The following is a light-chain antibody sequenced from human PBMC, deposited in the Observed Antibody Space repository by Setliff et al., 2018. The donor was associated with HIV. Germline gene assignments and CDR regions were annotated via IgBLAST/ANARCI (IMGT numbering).Light chain of an antibody. CDR1: SSNIGAGYD. CDR2: GNF. Sequence: QSALTQPPSVSGAPGQRVTISCTGSSSNIGAGYDVHWYQQIPGTAPKLLIYGNFNRPSGVPDRFFGSKSATSASLAITGLQAEDEADYYCQSYDSRLSAWVFGGGTKVTVL. CDR3: QSYDSRLSAWV. V-gene: IGLV1-40*01. J-gene: IGLJ3*02.